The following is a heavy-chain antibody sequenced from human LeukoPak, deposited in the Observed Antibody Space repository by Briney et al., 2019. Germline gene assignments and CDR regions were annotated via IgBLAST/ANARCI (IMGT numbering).Heavy chain of an antibody. V-gene: IGHV4-4*09. Sequence: SETLSLTCTVSGGSISSYYWSWIQQPPGKGLEWIGYIYTSGSTNYNPSLKSRVTISVDTSKNQFSLKLSSVTAADTAVYYCARHHGYYDYWGQGTLVTVSS. CDR2: IYTSGST. CDR3: ARHHGYYDY. CDR1: GGSISSYY. J-gene: IGHJ4*02.